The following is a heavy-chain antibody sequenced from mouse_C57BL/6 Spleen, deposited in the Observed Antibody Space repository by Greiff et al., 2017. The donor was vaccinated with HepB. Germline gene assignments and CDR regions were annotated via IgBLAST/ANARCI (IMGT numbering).Heavy chain of an antibody. CDR1: GFTFSSYA. V-gene: IGHV5-4*01. CDR3: AREGPTAVAWWYFDV. D-gene: IGHD1-1*01. J-gene: IGHJ1*03. Sequence: VQLQQSGGGLVKPGGSLKLSCAASGFTFSSYAMSWVRQTPEKRLEWVATISDGGSYTYYPDNVKGRFTISRDNAKNNLYLQMSHLKSEDTAMYYCAREGPTAVAWWYFDVWGTGTTVTVSS. CDR2: ISDGGSYT.